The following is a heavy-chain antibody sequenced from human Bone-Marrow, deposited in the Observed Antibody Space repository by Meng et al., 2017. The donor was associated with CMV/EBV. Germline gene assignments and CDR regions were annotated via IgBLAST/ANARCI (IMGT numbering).Heavy chain of an antibody. D-gene: IGHD7-27*01. J-gene: IGHJ4*02. CDR3: GRDLTGERDL. CDR2: INTDGSFT. V-gene: IGHV3-74*03. CDR1: GFTFSSYW. Sequence: VRLVESGGGLVQPGRSLRLSCADSGFTFSSYWMHWVRQVPGEGLMWVSRINTDGSFTSYADSVKGRFTISRDNAKNTLYLQMNSLRVDDSAVDYCGRDLTGERDLWGQGTLVTVSS.